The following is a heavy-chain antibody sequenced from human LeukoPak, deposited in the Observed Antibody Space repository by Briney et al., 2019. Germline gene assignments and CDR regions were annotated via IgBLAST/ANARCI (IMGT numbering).Heavy chain of an antibody. Sequence: GESLKISCKGSGYSFTSYWISWVRQMPGKGLEWMGRIDPSDSYTNYSPSFQGHVTISVDKSISTAYLQWSSLKASDTAMYYCARARSSNWYGDFDYWGQGALVTVSS. J-gene: IGHJ4*02. CDR2: IDPSDSYT. CDR3: ARARSSNWYGDFDY. D-gene: IGHD6-13*01. CDR1: GYSFTSYW. V-gene: IGHV5-10-1*01.